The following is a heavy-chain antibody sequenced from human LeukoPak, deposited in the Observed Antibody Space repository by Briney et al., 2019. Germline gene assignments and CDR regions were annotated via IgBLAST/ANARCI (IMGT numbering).Heavy chain of an antibody. J-gene: IGHJ4*02. CDR1: GFTFSSYE. D-gene: IGHD1-26*01. CDR2: ISSSGSTI. Sequence: GVSLRLSCAASGFTFSSYEMNWVRQAPGKGLEWVSYISSSGSTIYYADSVKGRFTISRDNAKNSLYLQMNSLRAEDTAVYFCARDFSGSYRFDYWGQGTLVTVSS. V-gene: IGHV3-48*03. CDR3: ARDFSGSYRFDY.